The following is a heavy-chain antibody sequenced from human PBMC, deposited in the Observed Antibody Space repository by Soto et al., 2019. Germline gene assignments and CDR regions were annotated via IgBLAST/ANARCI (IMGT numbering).Heavy chain of an antibody. V-gene: IGHV2-5*02. Sequence: QITLKESGPTLVKPTQTLTLTCTLSGFSLSTRGVGVGWFRQPPGRALEWLALIYWDDDKRYSPSLQNRLTITRDTSKTQVVLTMTNMDPVDTATYYCAHRPYGYKYYFDYWGQGTLVTVSS. CDR2: IYWDDDK. CDR3: AHRPYGYKYYFDY. D-gene: IGHD5-18*01. J-gene: IGHJ4*02. CDR1: GFSLSTRGVG.